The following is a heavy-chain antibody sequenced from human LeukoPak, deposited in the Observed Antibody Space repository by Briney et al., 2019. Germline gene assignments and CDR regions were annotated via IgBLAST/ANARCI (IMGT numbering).Heavy chain of an antibody. D-gene: IGHD6-19*01. J-gene: IGHJ6*04. CDR3: ARGTDMAMARYYWGMDV. CDR1: GYSFSDHA. V-gene: IGHV1-3*01. CDR2: ITVDMDDT. Sequence: GASVKVSCKASGYSFSDHAIHWLRQALGQSLEWMGWITVDMDDTKYSQRLEDRVTISRDTSASTAYMEVRNLRSEDPAVYFCARGTDMAMARYYWGMDVWGKGTAVTVSS.